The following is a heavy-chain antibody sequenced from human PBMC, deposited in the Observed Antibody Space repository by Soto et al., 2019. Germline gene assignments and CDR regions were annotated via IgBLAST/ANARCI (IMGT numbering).Heavy chain of an antibody. Sequence: QLQLQESGSGLVKPSQTLSLTCAVSGGSISSGGYSWSWIRQPPGKGLEWIGYIYHSGSTYYNPSLKSRVTISVDRSKNQFSLKLSSVTAADTAVYYWARARHYYDSSGPDYWGQGTLVTVSS. V-gene: IGHV4-30-2*01. CDR1: GGSISSGGYS. CDR2: IYHSGST. CDR3: ARARHYYDSSGPDY. D-gene: IGHD3-22*01. J-gene: IGHJ4*02.